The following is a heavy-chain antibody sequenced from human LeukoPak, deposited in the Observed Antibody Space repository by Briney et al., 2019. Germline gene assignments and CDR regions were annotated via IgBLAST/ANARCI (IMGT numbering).Heavy chain of an antibody. J-gene: IGHJ4*02. CDR2: ISGSGGST. CDR1: GFTFSSYA. V-gene: IGHV3-23*01. CDR3: AKGAVYYDILTGYVSPYLDY. Sequence: GGSLRLSCAASGFTFSSYAMSWVRQAPGKGLEWVSAISGSGGSTYYADSVKGRFTISRDNSKNTLYLQMNSLRAEDTAVYYCAKGAVYYDILTGYVSPYLDYWGQGTLVTVSS. D-gene: IGHD3-9*01.